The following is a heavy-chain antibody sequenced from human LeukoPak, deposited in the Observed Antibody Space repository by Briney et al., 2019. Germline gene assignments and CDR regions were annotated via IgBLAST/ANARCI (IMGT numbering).Heavy chain of an antibody. J-gene: IGHJ5*02. CDR3: TRGAYSSGPFDP. V-gene: IGHV3-74*01. CDR2: INIDVSST. D-gene: IGHD6-19*01. Sequence: GGSLRLSCAASGFTFSSYWMHWVRQAPGKGLVWVSRINIDVSSTTYADSLKGRFTISRDNAKNTLYLQMNSLRAEDTAVYYCTRGAYSSGPFDPWGQGTLVTVSS. CDR1: GFTFSSYW.